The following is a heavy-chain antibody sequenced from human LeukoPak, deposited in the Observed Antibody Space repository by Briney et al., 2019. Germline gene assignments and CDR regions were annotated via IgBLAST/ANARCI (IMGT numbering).Heavy chain of an antibody. V-gene: IGHV4-34*08. CDR1: GFTFSSYA. CDR3: ATALTRYYYGMDV. CDR2: INHSGST. D-gene: IGHD3-3*01. Sequence: GSLRLSCAASGFTFSSYAMSWVRQPPGKGLEWIGEINHSGSTNYNPSLKSRVTISVDTSKNQFSLKLSSVTAADTAVYYCATALTRYYYGMDVWGQGTTVTVSS. J-gene: IGHJ6*02.